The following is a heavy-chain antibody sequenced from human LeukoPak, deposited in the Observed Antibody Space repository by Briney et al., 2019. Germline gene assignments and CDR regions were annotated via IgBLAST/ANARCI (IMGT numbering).Heavy chain of an antibody. CDR1: GFTFSSYA. D-gene: IGHD3-22*01. Sequence: GGSLRLSCAASGFTFSSYAMSWVRQAPGKGLEWVSAISGSGGSTHYADSVKGRFTISRDNSKNTLYLQMNSLRAEDTAVYYCAKRGDSSGYYYVSFYYFDYWGQGTLVTVSS. CDR3: AKRGDSSGYYYVSFYYFDY. CDR2: ISGSGGST. V-gene: IGHV3-23*01. J-gene: IGHJ4*02.